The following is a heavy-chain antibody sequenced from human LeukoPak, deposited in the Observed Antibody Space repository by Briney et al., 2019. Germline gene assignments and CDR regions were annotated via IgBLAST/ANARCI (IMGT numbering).Heavy chain of an antibody. CDR2: ISYDGSIK. V-gene: IGHV3-30*18. CDR1: GFTFSSYG. J-gene: IGHJ5*02. D-gene: IGHD1-26*01. CDR3: AKVAGATAGWFDP. Sequence: GGSLRLSCAASGFTFSSYGMHWVRQAPVKGLEWVAVISYDGSIKYYADSVKGRFTISRDNSKNTLYLQMNSLRAEDTAVYYCAKVAGATAGWFDPWGQGTLVTVSS.